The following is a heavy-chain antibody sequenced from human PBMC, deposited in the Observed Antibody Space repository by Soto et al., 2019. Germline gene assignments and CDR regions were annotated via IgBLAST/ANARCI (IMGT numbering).Heavy chain of an antibody. V-gene: IGHV3-23*01. CDR2: ISGSGDTT. Sequence: GGSLRLSCAASGFTFTSYAMSWVRQAPGKGLEWVSAISGSGDTTSYADSVKGRFTISRDNSKNTLSLQMNSLRAEDTAVYYCAKSRGISGWEVFDDWGQGTLVTVSS. D-gene: IGHD6-19*01. CDR1: GFTFTSYA. J-gene: IGHJ4*02. CDR3: AKSRGISGWEVFDD.